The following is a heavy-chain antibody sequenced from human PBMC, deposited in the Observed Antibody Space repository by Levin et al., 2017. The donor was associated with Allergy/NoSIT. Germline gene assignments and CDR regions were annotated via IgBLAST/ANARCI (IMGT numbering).Heavy chain of an antibody. CDR3: ARDHRPTCDFWSGYPYYCDY. CDR1: GFTFSDYY. Sequence: SCAASGFTFSDYYMSWIRQAPGKGLEWVSYISSSGSTIYYADSVKGRFTISRDNAKNSLYLQMNSLRAEDTAVYYCARDHRPTCDFWSGYPYYCDYWGQGTLVTVSS. D-gene: IGHD3-3*01. V-gene: IGHV3-11*01. J-gene: IGHJ4*02. CDR2: ISSSGSTI.